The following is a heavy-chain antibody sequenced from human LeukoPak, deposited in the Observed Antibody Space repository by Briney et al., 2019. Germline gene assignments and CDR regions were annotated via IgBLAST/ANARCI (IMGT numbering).Heavy chain of an antibody. D-gene: IGHD3-22*01. CDR1: GYTFTSYG. Sequence: GASVKVSCKASGYTFTSYGISWVRQAPGQGLEWMGWISAYNGNTNYAQKFQGRVTITRNTSISTAYMELSSLRSEDTAVYYCARGYEGYYYDSSAFDIWGQGTMVTVSS. CDR3: ARGYEGYYYDSSAFDI. J-gene: IGHJ3*02. V-gene: IGHV1-18*01. CDR2: ISAYNGNT.